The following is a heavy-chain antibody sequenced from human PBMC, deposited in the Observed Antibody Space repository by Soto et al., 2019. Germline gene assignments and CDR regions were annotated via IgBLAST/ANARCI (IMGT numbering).Heavy chain of an antibody. V-gene: IGHV3-21*04. D-gene: IGHD3-22*01. Sequence: GGSLRLSCAASGFTFSSYSMNWVRQAPGKGLEWVSSISSSSSYIYYADSVKGRLTISRDNAKNSLYLQMNSLRAEDTAVYYCASDDSRGYYSFQHWGQGTLVTVSS. CDR3: ASDDSRGYYSFQH. J-gene: IGHJ1*01. CDR1: GFTFSSYS. CDR2: ISSSSSYI.